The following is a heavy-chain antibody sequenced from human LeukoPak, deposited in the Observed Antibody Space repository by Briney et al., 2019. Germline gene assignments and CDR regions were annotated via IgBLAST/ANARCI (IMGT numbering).Heavy chain of an antibody. J-gene: IGHJ4*02. V-gene: IGHV3-23*01. CDR2: ISGSGGST. CDR1: GFTFSSYA. CDR3: AKIEAQPLYDSSGYYQD. Sequence: GGSLRLSCPASGFTFSSYAMSWVRQAPGKGLEWVSAISGSGGSTYYADSVKGRFTISRDNSKNTLYLQMNSLRAEDTAVYYCAKIEAQPLYDSSGYYQDWGQGTLVTVSS. D-gene: IGHD3-22*01.